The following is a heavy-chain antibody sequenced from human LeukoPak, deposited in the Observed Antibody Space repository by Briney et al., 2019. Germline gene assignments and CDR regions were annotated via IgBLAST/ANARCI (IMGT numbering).Heavy chain of an antibody. CDR1: GGSISSGGYY. J-gene: IGHJ5*02. CDR2: IYYSGST. V-gene: IGHV4-31*03. CDR3: ARGDSGWDIVVVPAASSNWFDP. D-gene: IGHD2-2*01. Sequence: SQTLSLTCTVSGGSISSGGYYWSWIRQHPGKGLEWIGYIYYSGSTYYNPSLKSRVTISVDTSKNQFSLKLSSVTAADTAVYYCARGDSGWDIVVVPAASSNWFDPWGQGTLVTVSS.